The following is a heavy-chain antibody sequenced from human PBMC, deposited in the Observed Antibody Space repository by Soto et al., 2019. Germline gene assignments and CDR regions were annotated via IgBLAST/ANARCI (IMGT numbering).Heavy chain of an antibody. V-gene: IGHV4-34*01. CDR3: ARRIAARPNGFDP. D-gene: IGHD6-6*01. CDR2: INHSGST. J-gene: IGHJ5*02. CDR1: GGSFSGYY. Sequence: SETLSLTCAVYGGSFSGYYWSWIRQPPGKGLEWIGEINHSGSTNYNPSLKSRVTISVDTSKNQFSLKLSSVTAADTAVYYCARRIAARPNGFDPWGQGTLVTVSS.